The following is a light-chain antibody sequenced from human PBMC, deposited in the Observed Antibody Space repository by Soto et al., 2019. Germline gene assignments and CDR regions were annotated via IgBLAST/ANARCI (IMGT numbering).Light chain of an antibody. Sequence: QSALTQPASVSGSPGQSITISCTGASSDIGGYNYVSWYQQHPGKAPKLMIYEVSNRPSGVSNRFSGSKSDNTASLTISGLQAEDEADYYCSSYTSTSTLYVFGTGTKVTGL. J-gene: IGLJ1*01. CDR2: EVS. CDR1: SSDIGGYNY. CDR3: SSYTSTSTLYV. V-gene: IGLV2-14*01.